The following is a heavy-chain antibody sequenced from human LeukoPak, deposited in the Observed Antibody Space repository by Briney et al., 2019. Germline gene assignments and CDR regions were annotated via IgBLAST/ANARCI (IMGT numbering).Heavy chain of an antibody. CDR1: GGSISSSSYY. V-gene: IGHV4-39*01. Sequence: SETLSLTCTVSGGSISSSSYYWGWIRQPPGKGLEWIGCIYYSGSTYYNPSLKSRVTISVDTSKNQFSLKLSSVTAADTAVYYCARRLPGYSSSRGWYYYYMDVWGKGTTVTVSS. D-gene: IGHD6-13*01. J-gene: IGHJ6*03. CDR3: ARRLPGYSSSRGWYYYYMDV. CDR2: IYYSGST.